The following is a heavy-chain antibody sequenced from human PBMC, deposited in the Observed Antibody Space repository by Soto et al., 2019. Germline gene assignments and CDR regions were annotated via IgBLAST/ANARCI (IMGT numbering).Heavy chain of an antibody. CDR3: ARDGGRYFDWLLNGCMDV. J-gene: IGHJ6*02. CDR2: INPSGGST. D-gene: IGHD3-9*01. CDR1: GYTFTSYY. V-gene: IGHV1-46*01. Sequence: ASVKVSCKASGYTFTSYYIHWVRQAPGQGLEWMGIINPSGGSTSYAQKFQGRVTMTRDTSTSTVYMELSSLRSEDTAVYYCARDGGRYFDWLLNGCMDVWGQGTTVTVSS.